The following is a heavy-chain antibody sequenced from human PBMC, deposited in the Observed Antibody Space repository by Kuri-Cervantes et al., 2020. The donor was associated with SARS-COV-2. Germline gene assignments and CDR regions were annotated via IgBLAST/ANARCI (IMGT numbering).Heavy chain of an antibody. CDR2: INAVNGNT. V-gene: IGHV1-3*01. CDR3: ASWGRDLTTVTWVDY. Sequence: ASVKVSCKASGYIFTNYALHWVRQAPGQRLEGMGWINAVNGNTNYAQKLQGRVTMTTDTSTSTAYMELRSLRSDDTAVYYCASWGRDLTTVTWVDYWGQGTLVTVSS. J-gene: IGHJ4*02. D-gene: IGHD4-17*01. CDR1: GYIFTNYA.